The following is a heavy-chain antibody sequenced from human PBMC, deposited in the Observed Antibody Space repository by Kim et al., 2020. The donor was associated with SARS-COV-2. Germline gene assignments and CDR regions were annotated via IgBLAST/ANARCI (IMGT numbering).Heavy chain of an antibody. V-gene: IGHV3-53*01. CDR1: GFTVSSNY. CDR3: ARDGDYGSGSYVVY. D-gene: IGHD3-10*01. CDR2: SYSGGST. J-gene: IGHJ4*02. Sequence: GGSLRLSCAASGFTVSSNYMSWVRQAPGKGLEWVSVSYSGGSTYHADSVKGRFTISRDNSKTTLYLQMNSLRAEDTAVYYCARDGDYGSGSYVVYWGQGTLVTVSS.